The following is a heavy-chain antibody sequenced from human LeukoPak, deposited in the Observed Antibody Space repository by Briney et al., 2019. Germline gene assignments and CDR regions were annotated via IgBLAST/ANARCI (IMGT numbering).Heavy chain of an antibody. V-gene: IGHV3-48*03. CDR3: ATKGRYYDILTGYYTYYYYGMDV. J-gene: IGHJ6*04. CDR2: ISSSGSTI. D-gene: IGHD3-9*01. Sequence: PGGSLRLSCAASGFTFSSYEMNWVRQAPGKGLEWVSYISSSGSTIYYADSVKGRFTISRDNAKNSLYLQMNSLRAEDTAVYYCATKGRYYDILTGYYTYYYYGMDVWGKGTTVTVSS. CDR1: GFTFSSYE.